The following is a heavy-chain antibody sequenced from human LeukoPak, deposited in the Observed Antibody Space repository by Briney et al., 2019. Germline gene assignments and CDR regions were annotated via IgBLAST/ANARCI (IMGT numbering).Heavy chain of an antibody. J-gene: IGHJ4*02. D-gene: IGHD6-13*01. CDR2: ISAYNGNT. CDR3: ARVLAYSSSWYSLGGYFDY. V-gene: IGHV1-18*01. CDR1: GYTFTSYG. Sequence: ASVKVSCKASGYTFTSYGISWVRQAPGQGLEWMGWISAYNGNTNYAQKLQGRVTMTTDTSTSTAYMELRSLRSDDTAVYYCARVLAYSSSWYSLGGYFDYWGQGTLVTVSS.